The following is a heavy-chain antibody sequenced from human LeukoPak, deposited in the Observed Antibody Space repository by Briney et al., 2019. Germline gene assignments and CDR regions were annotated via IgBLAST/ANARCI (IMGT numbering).Heavy chain of an antibody. J-gene: IGHJ3*02. D-gene: IGHD3-22*01. CDR3: ARAVSSGYGGYAFDI. CDR2: IIPILGIA. CDR1: GGTFSSYA. V-gene: IGHV1-69*04. Sequence: SVKVSCKASGGTFSSYAISWVRQAPGQGLEWMGRIIPILGIANYAQKFQGRVTITADKSTSTAYMELSSLRSEDTAVYYCARAVSSGYGGYAFDIWGQGTMVTVSS.